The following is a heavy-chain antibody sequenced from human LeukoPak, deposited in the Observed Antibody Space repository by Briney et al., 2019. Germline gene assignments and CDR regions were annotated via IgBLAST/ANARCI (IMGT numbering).Heavy chain of an antibody. D-gene: IGHD6-19*01. J-gene: IGHJ5*02. CDR3: AREGGNGWYSGWFDP. Sequence: GGSLRLSCAASGFTFSSYEMNWVRQAPGKGLEWISYISSSGSTIYYADSVKGRFTISRDNAKNSLYLQMNSLRAEDTAVYYCAREGGNGWYSGWFDPWGQGILVTVSS. CDR1: GFTFSSYE. V-gene: IGHV3-48*03. CDR2: ISSSGSTI.